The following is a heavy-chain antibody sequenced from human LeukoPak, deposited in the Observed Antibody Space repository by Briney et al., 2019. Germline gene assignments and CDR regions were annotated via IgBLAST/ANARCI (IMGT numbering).Heavy chain of an antibody. Sequence: GGSLRLSCAASGFGFSVYWMHWVRQAPGKGLVWVAHINEDGTIASHADSVKGRFTISRDNAKDTLYLQMNSLTVEDTAVYYCARVPTNSYGFGQWGQGSLVTVSS. CDR2: INEDGTIA. CDR3: ARVPTNSYGFGQ. D-gene: IGHD5-18*01. V-gene: IGHV3-74*01. J-gene: IGHJ4*02. CDR1: GFGFSVYW.